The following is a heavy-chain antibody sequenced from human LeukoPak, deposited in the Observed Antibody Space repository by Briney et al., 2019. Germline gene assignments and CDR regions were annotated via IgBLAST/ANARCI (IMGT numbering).Heavy chain of an antibody. CDR2: INPNSGGT. CDR1: GYTFTDYY. V-gene: IGHV1-2*02. Sequence: ASVKVSCKASGYTFTDYYVHWVRQAPGQGLEWMGWINPNSGGTNYAQKFQGTVTMTRDTSISTAYMELRSLRSDDTAVYYCARGSDDFWSGYHYWGQGTLVTVSS. D-gene: IGHD3-3*01. CDR3: ARGSDDFWSGYHY. J-gene: IGHJ4*02.